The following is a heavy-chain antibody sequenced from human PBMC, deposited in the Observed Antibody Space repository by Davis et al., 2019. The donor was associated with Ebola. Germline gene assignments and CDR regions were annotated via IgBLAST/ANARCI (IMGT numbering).Heavy chain of an antibody. CDR3: ASVEAKVGPALLFSTGFVP. J-gene: IGHJ5*02. CDR2: IIPIFGTA. V-gene: IGHV1-69*13. D-gene: IGHD3-16*02. CDR1: GGTFSSYA. Sequence: SVKVSCRASGGTFSSYAISWVRQAPGQGLEWMGGIIPIFGTANYAQKFQGRVTITADESTSTAYMELSSLRSEDTAVYYCASVEAKVGPALLFSTGFVPWGQGTLVTVSS.